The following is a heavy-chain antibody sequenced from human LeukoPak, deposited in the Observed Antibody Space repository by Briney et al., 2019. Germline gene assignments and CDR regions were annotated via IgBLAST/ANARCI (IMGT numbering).Heavy chain of an antibody. CDR2: ICHGGTT. J-gene: IGHJ6*02. Sequence: SETLCLTCAVSGGSISSGGYSWSWIRQPPGKGLEWIGYICHGGTTYYHPPLKSRSTISVARPRTRFSLKRSSVTAADTAGYYCARGADYSNQYYYYGRDVWGQGTTVTVPS. CDR3: ARGADYSNQYYYYGRDV. V-gene: IGHV4-30-2*01. CDR1: GGSISSGGYS. D-gene: IGHD4-4*01.